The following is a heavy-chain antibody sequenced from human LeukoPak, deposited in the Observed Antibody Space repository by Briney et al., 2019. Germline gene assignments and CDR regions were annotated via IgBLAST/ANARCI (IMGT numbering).Heavy chain of an antibody. V-gene: IGHV5-51*01. J-gene: IGHJ6*03. CDR2: IYPGDSDT. CDR1: GYSFTSYW. D-gene: IGHD3-10*01. CDR3: ARHSLKYYYGSGGDYQYYYYYMDV. Sequence: GESLKIFGKGSGYSFTSYWIGWVRQMPGQGLEWMGIIYPGDSDTSNSPSFQGQVTISADKSISTAYLQWSSLKASDTAMYYCARHSLKYYYGSGGDYQYYYYYMDVWGKGTTVTVSS.